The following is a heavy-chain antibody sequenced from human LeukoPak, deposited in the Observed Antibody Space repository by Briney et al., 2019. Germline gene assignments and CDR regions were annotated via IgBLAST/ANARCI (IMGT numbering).Heavy chain of an antibody. Sequence: SETLSLTCTVSGGSISSSSYYWGWIRQPPGKGLEWIGSIYYTGGTNYSPSLKSRVTISVDTSKNQFSLKLSSVTAADTAVYYCARHGGTRVTLVEVYYFDHWGQGTPVTVSS. CDR3: ARHGGTRVTLVEVYYFDH. CDR2: IYYTGGT. J-gene: IGHJ4*02. CDR1: GGSISSSSYY. D-gene: IGHD4-11*01. V-gene: IGHV4-39*01.